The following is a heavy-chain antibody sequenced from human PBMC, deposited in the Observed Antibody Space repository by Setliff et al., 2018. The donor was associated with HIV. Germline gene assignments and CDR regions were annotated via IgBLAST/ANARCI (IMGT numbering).Heavy chain of an antibody. J-gene: IGHJ3*02. CDR1: GYSFINYA. CDR3: AVDRHAFDI. V-gene: IGHV7-4-1*02. D-gene: IGHD5-12*01. CDR2: IHTEQGFP. Sequence: ASVKVSCKASGYSFINYAINWLRQDPGRGLEWMGWIHTEQGFPMYAQGFTGRFVFSLDPSVNTAYLQINSLTPDDGGVYYCAVDRHAFDIWGQGTAVTVSS.